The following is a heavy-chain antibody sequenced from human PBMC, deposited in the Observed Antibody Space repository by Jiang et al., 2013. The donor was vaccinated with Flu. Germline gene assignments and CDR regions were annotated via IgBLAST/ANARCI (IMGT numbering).Heavy chain of an antibody. CDR2: ISYDGSNK. CDR3: AKDDTYYDSSGPDY. Sequence: QLVESGGGVVQPGRSLRLSCAASGFTFSSYGMHWVRQAPGKGLEWVAVISYDGSNKYYADSVKGRFTISRDNSKNTLYLQMNSLRAEDTAVYYCAKDDTYYDSSGPDYWGQGTLVTVSS. V-gene: IGHV3-30*18. D-gene: IGHD3-22*01. J-gene: IGHJ4*02. CDR1: GFTFSSYG.